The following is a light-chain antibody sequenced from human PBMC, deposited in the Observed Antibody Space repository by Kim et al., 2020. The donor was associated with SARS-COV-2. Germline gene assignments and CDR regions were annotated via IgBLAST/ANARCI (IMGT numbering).Light chain of an antibody. CDR3: AAWDDSLSGRV. Sequence: GQRVTISCSGRSSNIGSNYVYWYHQLPGTAPKLLIYRNDQRPSGVPDRFSGSKSGTSASLAISGFRSEDEADYYCAAWDDSLSGRVFGGGTKLTVL. V-gene: IGLV1-47*01. CDR2: RND. CDR1: SSNIGSNY. J-gene: IGLJ3*02.